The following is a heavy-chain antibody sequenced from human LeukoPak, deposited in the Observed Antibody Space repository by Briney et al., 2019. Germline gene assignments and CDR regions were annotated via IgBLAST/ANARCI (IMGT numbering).Heavy chain of an antibody. D-gene: IGHD3-10*01. CDR1: GGSISSGSYY. Sequence: SETLSLTCTVSGGSISSGSYYWSWIRQPAGKGLEWIGRIDTSGSTNYNPSLKSRVTMSIDTSKNQFSLKLSSVTAADTAVYYCARTRYGSGSYTFLDYWGQGTLVTVSS. V-gene: IGHV4-61*02. CDR2: IDTSGST. CDR3: ARTRYGSGSYTFLDY. J-gene: IGHJ4*02.